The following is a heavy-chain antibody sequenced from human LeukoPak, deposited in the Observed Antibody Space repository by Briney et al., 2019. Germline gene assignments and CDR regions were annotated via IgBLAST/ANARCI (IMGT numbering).Heavy chain of an antibody. CDR3: ASQPAMTAAGTFDS. J-gene: IGHJ4*02. Sequence: SGPTLVKPTQTLTLTCTFPGFSLSTSGVGVGWIRQPPGKALEWLALIYWDDDKRYSPSLKSRLTITKDTSKNQVVLTMTNMDPVDTATYYCASQPAMTAAGTFDSWGQGTLVTVSS. CDR2: IYWDDDK. D-gene: IGHD6-13*01. V-gene: IGHV2-5*02. CDR1: GFSLSTSGVG.